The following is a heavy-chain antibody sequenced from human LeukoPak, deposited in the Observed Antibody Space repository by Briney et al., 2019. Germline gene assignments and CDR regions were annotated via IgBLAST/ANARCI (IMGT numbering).Heavy chain of an antibody. J-gene: IGHJ4*02. CDR3: ARAPSPEWFGTFDY. CDR1: GGSFSVYF. Sequence: PSETLSLTCAVYGGSFSVYFWSWIRQPPGKGLEWIGEINHSGSTNYNPSLRSRVTISVDKSKNQFSLKLSSVTAADTAVYYCARAPSPEWFGTFDYWGQGTLVTVSS. CDR2: INHSGST. D-gene: IGHD3-10*01. V-gene: IGHV4-34*01.